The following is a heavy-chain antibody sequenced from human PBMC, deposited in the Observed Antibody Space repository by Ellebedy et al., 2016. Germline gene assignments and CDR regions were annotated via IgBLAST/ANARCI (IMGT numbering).Heavy chain of an antibody. D-gene: IGHD6-19*01. J-gene: IGHJ5*02. Sequence: ASVKVSCKASGYTFTSYDINWVRQATGQGFEWMGWMNPNSGNTGYAQKLQGRVTMTTDTSTSTAYMELRSLRSDDTAVYYCARDLRWEWQWLVRFDPWGQGTLVTVSS. CDR1: GYTFTSYD. CDR3: ARDLRWEWQWLVRFDP. V-gene: IGHV1-8*01. CDR2: MNPNSGNT.